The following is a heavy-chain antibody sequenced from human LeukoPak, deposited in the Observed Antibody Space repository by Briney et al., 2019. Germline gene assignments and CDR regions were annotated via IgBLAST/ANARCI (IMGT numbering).Heavy chain of an antibody. Sequence: SETLSLTCAVYGGSFSGYYWSWIRQPPGKGLEWIGEINHSGSTNYNPSLKSRVTISVDTSKNPFSLKLSSVTDADTAVYYCARGLRNGKGPAPVYYWGQGTLVTVSS. CDR2: INHSGST. CDR3: ARGLRNGKGPAPVYY. V-gene: IGHV4-34*01. D-gene: IGHD1-14*01. CDR1: GGSFSGYY. J-gene: IGHJ4*02.